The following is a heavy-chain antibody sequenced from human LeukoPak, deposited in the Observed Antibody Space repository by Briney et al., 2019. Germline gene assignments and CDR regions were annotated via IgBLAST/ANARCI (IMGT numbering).Heavy chain of an antibody. Sequence: GGSLRLSCAASGFTFSSYAMHWVRQAPGKGLEWVAVISYDGSNKYYADSVKGRFTISRDNSKNTLYLQMNSLRAEDTAVYYCAKDRQFNFEVWFDPWGQGTLVTVSS. CDR2: ISYDGSNK. CDR3: AKDRQFNFEVWFDP. V-gene: IGHV3-30-3*01. J-gene: IGHJ5*02. D-gene: IGHD3-9*01. CDR1: GFTFSSYA.